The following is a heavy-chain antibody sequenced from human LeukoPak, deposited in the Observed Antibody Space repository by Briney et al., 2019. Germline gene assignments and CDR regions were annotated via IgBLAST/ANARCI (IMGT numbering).Heavy chain of an antibody. Sequence: SETLSLTCTVSGGSISSYYWSWIRQPPGKGLEWIGYIYTSGSTNYNPSLKSRVTISVDTSKNQFSLKLSSVTAADTAVYYCAKRGGSGWPHYYYYYYMDVWGKGTTVTVSS. J-gene: IGHJ6*03. CDR1: GGSISSYY. V-gene: IGHV4-4*09. CDR3: AKRGGSGWPHYYYYYYMDV. D-gene: IGHD6-19*01. CDR2: IYTSGST.